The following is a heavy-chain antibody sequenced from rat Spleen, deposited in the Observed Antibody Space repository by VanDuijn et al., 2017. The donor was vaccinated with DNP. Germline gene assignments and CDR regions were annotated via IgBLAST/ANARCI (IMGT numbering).Heavy chain of an antibody. CDR2: ISTSGEYT. Sequence: EVQLVESGGGVVQPGRSLKLSCAASGFTFSYYGMAWVRQPPKKGLEWVASISTSGEYTHYRDSVKGRFTISRDNAKDTQYLQMDSLRPEDTATYYCATESTYYGYFDYWGQGVMVPVSS. V-gene: IGHV5S13*01. J-gene: IGHJ2*01. CDR3: ATESTYYGYFDY. CDR1: GFTFSYYG. D-gene: IGHD1-9*01.